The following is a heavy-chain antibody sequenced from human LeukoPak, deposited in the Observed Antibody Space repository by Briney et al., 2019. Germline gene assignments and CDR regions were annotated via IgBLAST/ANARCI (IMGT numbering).Heavy chain of an antibody. J-gene: IGHJ4*01. CDR3: ATDSSGLSY. Sequence: ASVKVSCKVSGYTFTDYYMHWLPQAPGKGLEWMGLADPEDGETIYAEKFQGRVTITADTSTDTAYMEMSSLRSEDTAVYYCATDSSGLSYWGHGTLVTVSS. CDR2: ADPEDGET. CDR1: GYTFTDYY. V-gene: IGHV1-69-2*01. D-gene: IGHD6-19*01.